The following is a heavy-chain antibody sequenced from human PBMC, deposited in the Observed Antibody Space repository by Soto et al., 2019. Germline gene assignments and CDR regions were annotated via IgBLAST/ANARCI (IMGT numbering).Heavy chain of an antibody. D-gene: IGHD6-19*01. CDR1: GFTFDDHA. J-gene: IGHJ6*02. V-gene: IGHV3-9*01. CDR3: AEDIGHSYRRGRGGWDV. CDR2: ISWNGDRT. Sequence: GGSLRLSCAASGFTFDDHAMHWVRQGPGKGLEWVSSISWNGDRTVYADSVKGRFTISRDNAKNSLYLQMNSLRPEDTALYYCAEDIGHSYRRGRGGWDVWGQRATVPVSS.